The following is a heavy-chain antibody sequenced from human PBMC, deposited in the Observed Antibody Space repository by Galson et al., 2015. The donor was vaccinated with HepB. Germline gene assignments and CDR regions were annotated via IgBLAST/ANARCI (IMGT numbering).Heavy chain of an antibody. CDR2: IDPSDSYT. Sequence: QSGAEVKKPGESLRISCKGSGYSFTSYWISWVRQMPGKGLEWMGRIDPSDSYTNYSPSFQGHVTISADKSISTAYLQWSSLKASDTAMYYCARLPDYYDSSGYLGMDVWGQGTTVTVSS. CDR1: GYSFTSYW. J-gene: IGHJ6*02. D-gene: IGHD3-22*01. CDR3: ARLPDYYDSSGYLGMDV. V-gene: IGHV5-10-1*01.